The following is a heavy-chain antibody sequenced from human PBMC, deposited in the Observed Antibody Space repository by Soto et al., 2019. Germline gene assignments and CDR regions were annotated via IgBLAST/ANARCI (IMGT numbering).Heavy chain of an antibody. D-gene: IGHD2-8*01. V-gene: IGHV3-33*08. CDR2: IWYDGSTE. CDR1: GFTFSSYG. J-gene: IGHJ1*01. Sequence: QVQLVESGGGVVQPGRSLTLSCAASGFTFSSYGMHWVRQAPGKGLEWVAVIWYDGSTEYYADSVKGRFTISRDNSKNTLYLQMNSLRAEDTAVYYCARAGVEEAIQVGYFQHWGQGTLVTVSS. CDR3: ARAGVEEAIQVGYFQH.